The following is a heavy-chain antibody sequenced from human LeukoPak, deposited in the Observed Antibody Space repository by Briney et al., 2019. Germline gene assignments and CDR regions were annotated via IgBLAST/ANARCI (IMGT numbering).Heavy chain of an antibody. V-gene: IGHV3-30-3*01. J-gene: IGHJ5*02. CDR1: GFTFSSYA. D-gene: IGHD6-19*01. CDR3: ARVYTFGSGWSNWFDP. Sequence: GGSLRLSCAASGFTFSSYAMHWVRQAPGRGLEWVAVISYDGSNKYYADSVKGRFTISRDNSKNTLYLQMNSLGAEDTAVYYCARVYTFGSGWSNWFDPWGQGTLVTVSS. CDR2: ISYDGSNK.